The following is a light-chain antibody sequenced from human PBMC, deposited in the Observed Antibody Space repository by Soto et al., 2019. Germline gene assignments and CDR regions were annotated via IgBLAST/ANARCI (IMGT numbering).Light chain of an antibody. CDR2: AAS. CDR1: QSISSY. CDR3: QQSYSTPYT. V-gene: IGKV1-39*01. Sequence: DIQMTQSPSSLSASVGDRVTITCRASQSISSYLNWYQQKPGKAPKLLIYAASSLQSGVPSRFRGSGSGTDFTLPISSLQPEDFATYYCQQSYSTPYTVGQGTKLEIK. J-gene: IGKJ2*01.